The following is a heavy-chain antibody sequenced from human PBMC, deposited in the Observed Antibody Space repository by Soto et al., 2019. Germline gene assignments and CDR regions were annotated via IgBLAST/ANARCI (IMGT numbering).Heavy chain of an antibody. Sequence: QVQLVQSGAEVKKPGASVKVSCKASGYTFTDYDINWFRQATGQGLEWMGWMNPNNGYTGQAQNFQGRVPMTRSTSTSTADTEASTTGSEDTAVFDGAKGPGNWGVDYWGQGTLVTVSS. J-gene: IGHJ4*02. CDR3: AKGPGNWGVDY. CDR1: GYTFTDYD. V-gene: IGHV1-8*01. D-gene: IGHD7-27*01. CDR2: MNPNNGYT.